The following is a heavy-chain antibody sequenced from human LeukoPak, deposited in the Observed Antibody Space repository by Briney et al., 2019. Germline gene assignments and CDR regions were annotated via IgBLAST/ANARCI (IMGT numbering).Heavy chain of an antibody. V-gene: IGHV1-2*02. CDR3: ARDRNRIFRASNWFDP. CDR2: INPNSGAT. Sequence: ASVKVSCKASGYTLTDYYMHWVRQAPGQGLEWMAWINPNSGATNYAQKFQGRVTMTRDTSISTAYMELSRLRSDDTAVYYCARDRNRIFRASNWFDPWGQGTLVTVSS. D-gene: IGHD3-10*01. CDR1: GYTLTDYY. J-gene: IGHJ5*02.